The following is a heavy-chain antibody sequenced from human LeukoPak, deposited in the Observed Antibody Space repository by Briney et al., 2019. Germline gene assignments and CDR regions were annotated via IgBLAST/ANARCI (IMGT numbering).Heavy chain of an antibody. CDR1: GFTFSNYN. CDR2: ISSSNNYI. Sequence: PAGCLRLSCAASGFTFSNYNMNWVRQAPGKALECVSSISSSNNYIYYADSVKGRFTISRDNAKNSLYLQMNSLRAEDTAVYYCARRSPNYYFDYWGQGTPVTVSS. V-gene: IGHV3-21*01. CDR3: ARRSPNYYFDY. J-gene: IGHJ4*02.